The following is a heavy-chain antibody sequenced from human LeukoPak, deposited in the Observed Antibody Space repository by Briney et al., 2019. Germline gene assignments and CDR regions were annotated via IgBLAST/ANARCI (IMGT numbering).Heavy chain of an antibody. V-gene: IGHV4-59*01. J-gene: IGHJ3*02. CDR1: GGSITSYY. Sequence: PSETLSLTCTVSGGSITSYYWTWIRQPPGKGLEWIGFIYGDGSTKYNPSLKSRVTMSVDTSKNQFSLKLSSATAADSAVYYCARLNWNDGAFDIWGQGTMVTVSS. CDR3: ARLNWNDGAFDI. CDR2: IYGDGST. D-gene: IGHD1-1*01.